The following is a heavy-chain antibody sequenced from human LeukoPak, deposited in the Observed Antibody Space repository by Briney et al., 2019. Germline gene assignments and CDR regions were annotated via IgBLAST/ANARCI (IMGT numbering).Heavy chain of an antibody. D-gene: IGHD3-22*01. CDR3: ARVPSYYYDSSGNFDY. V-gene: IGHV1-8*01. CDR2: MNPNSGNT. Sequence: ASVKVSCKASGYTFTSYDINWVRQATGQGLEWMGWMNPNSGNTGYAQKLQGRVTMTRNTSISTAYMELSSLRSEDTAVYYCARVPSYYYDSSGNFDYWGQGTLVTVSS. J-gene: IGHJ4*02. CDR1: GYTFTSYD.